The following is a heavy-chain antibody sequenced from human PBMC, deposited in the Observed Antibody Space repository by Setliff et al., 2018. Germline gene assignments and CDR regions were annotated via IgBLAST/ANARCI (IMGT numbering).Heavy chain of an antibody. J-gene: IGHJ4*02. CDR3: ARDSNYEGAYDY. D-gene: IGHD4-4*01. V-gene: IGHV5-51*01. CDR2: IYPGDSDT. Sequence: GESLKISCKGSGNSFTNYWIGWVRQMPGKGLEYMGIIYPGDSDTQYSPSFEGQVTISADKSISTAYVQWSSLKASDTAMYYCARDSNYEGAYDYWGQGILVTVSS. CDR1: GNSFTNYW.